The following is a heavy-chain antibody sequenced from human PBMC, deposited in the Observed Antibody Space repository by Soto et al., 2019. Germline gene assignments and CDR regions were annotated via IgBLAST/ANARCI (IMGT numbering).Heavy chain of an antibody. D-gene: IGHD2-21*01. CDR3: ASWGHIVPVSPTDFDH. V-gene: IGHV4-38-2*01. CDR2: IYHSGTT. CDR1: GGSIISNYG. Sequence: CETLSLTCSVSGGSIISNYGWAWIRQSPGEGLVWIGSIYHSGTTYYNPSLESRVIISVDTSESRFALRLTSVTAADSAVYYCASWGHIVPVSPTDFDHWGEGTLVTVSS. J-gene: IGHJ4*02.